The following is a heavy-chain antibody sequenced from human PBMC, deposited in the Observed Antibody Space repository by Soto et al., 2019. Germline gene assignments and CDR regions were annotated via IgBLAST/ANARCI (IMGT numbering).Heavy chain of an antibody. J-gene: IGHJ4*02. CDR3: AGEDIVVVPAGRGYFDY. Sequence: PSETLSLTCAVSGGSISSSNWWSWVRQPPGKGLEWIGEIYHSGSTNYNPSLKSRVTISVDKSKNQFSLKLSSVTAADTAVYYCAGEDIVVVPAGRGYFDYWGQGTLVTVSS. D-gene: IGHD2-2*01. CDR2: IYHSGST. V-gene: IGHV4-4*02. CDR1: GGSISSSNW.